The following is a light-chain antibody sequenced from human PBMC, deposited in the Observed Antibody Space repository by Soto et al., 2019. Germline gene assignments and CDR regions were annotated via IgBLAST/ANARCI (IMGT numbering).Light chain of an antibody. CDR2: WAS. CDR1: QSVLHSSYNKNY. Sequence: DIVMTQSPDSLAVSLGERATINCKSSQSVLHSSYNKNYLAWYQQKPGQPPKLLIYWASTRESGVPDRFSGXXSGXXXXXXXXXLQAXDVXXXXXXXYHSTPPTFGGGTKVEIK. V-gene: IGKV4-1*01. CDR3: XXYHSTPPT. J-gene: IGKJ4*01.